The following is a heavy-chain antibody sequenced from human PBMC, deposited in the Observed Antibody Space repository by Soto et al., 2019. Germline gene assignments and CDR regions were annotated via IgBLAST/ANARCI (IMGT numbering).Heavy chain of an antibody. J-gene: IGHJ6*02. CDR2: ISFDGSER. CDR1: GLTFRDSG. V-gene: IGHV3-30*18. Sequence: QVQLVESGGGVVQPGTSLRLSCVVSGLTFRDSGMHWVRQAPGKGLEWVAVISFDGSERHYRDSVKGRFSISRDNSRNTIYLQMNSLRGDDSAVYYCANGQAGVRYYYGMDVWGQGSTVTVSS. CDR3: ANGQAGVRYYYGMDV. D-gene: IGHD3-10*01.